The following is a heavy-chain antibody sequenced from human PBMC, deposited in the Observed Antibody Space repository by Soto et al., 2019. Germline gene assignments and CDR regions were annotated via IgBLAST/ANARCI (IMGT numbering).Heavy chain of an antibody. CDR3: ARGPGRPPLRNYGMDV. CDR2: ISYDGSNK. Sequence: QVQLVESGGGVVQPGRSLRLSCAASGFTFSSYGMHWVRQAPGKGLEWVAVISYDGSNKYYADSVKGRFTISRDNSKNTLYLQMNSLRAEDTAVYYCARGPGRPPLRNYGMDVWGQGTTVTVSS. J-gene: IGHJ6*02. V-gene: IGHV3-30*03. CDR1: GFTFSSYG.